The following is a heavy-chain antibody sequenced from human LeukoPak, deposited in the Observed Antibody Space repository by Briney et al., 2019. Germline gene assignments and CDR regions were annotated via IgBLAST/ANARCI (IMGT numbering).Heavy chain of an antibody. V-gene: IGHV3-23*01. D-gene: IGHD3-22*01. Sequence: GGSLRLSCAASGFTFSSYAMSWVRQAPGKGLEWVSAISGSGGSTYYADSVKGRFTISRDNSKNTLYLQMNSLRAEDTAVYYCAKGVGRGYYDSSGYYFPDYWGHRALVTVSS. CDR3: AKGVGRGYYDSSGYYFPDY. CDR2: ISGSGGST. CDR1: GFTFSSYA. J-gene: IGHJ4*01.